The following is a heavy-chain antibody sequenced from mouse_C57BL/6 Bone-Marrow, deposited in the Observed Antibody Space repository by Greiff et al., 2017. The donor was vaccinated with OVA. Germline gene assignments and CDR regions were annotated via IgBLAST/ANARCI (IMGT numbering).Heavy chain of an antibody. D-gene: IGHD1-1*01. CDR2: IHPNSGST. CDR1: GYTFTSYW. Sequence: QVQLQQPGAGLVKPGASVKLSCKASGYTFTSYWMPWVKQRPGQGLEWIGMIHPNSGSTNYNEKFKGKAKMTVDKSSSTAYMQLSSLTSKDSAVDYGARGLLRYWYLDDWGTGTTVTVSS. V-gene: IGHV1-64*01. CDR3: ARGLLRYWYLDD. J-gene: IGHJ1*03.